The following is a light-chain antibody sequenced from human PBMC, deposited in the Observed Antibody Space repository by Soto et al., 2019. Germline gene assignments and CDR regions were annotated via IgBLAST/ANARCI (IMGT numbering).Light chain of an antibody. V-gene: IGKV4-1*01. Sequence: DVVMTQSPDSLALSLGERATINCKSSQSLLSSSDNKNYLAWCQQKVGQPPKLLIRWASTRESGVPDRFSASGSATDFTLTISSLQAEDVAVYYCQTYYRGPLTFGGGTKVELK. J-gene: IGKJ4*01. CDR1: QSLLSSSDNKNY. CDR2: WAS. CDR3: QTYYRGPLT.